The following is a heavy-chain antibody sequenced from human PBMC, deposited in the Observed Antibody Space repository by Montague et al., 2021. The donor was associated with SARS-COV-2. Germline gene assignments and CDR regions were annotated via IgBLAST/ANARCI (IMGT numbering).Heavy chain of an antibody. V-gene: IGHV3-23*01. CDR3: AKDRIVVVVAALFDP. CDR2: INGSGGST. J-gene: IGHJ5*02. D-gene: IGHD2-15*01. Sequence: SLRLSCVASGFTFSSYAMSWVRQAPGKGLEWVSAINGSGGSTYYADSVKGRFTISRDNSKNTLYLQMNSLRAEDTAVYYCAKDRIVVVVAALFDPWGQGTLVTVSS. CDR1: GFTFSSYA.